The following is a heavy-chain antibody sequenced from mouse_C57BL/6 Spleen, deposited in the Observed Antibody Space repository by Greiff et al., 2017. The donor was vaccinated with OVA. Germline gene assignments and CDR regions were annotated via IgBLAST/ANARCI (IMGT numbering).Heavy chain of an antibody. CDR1: GYAFSSSW. CDR3: ARSHYGSSSFAY. Sequence: QVQLQQSGPELVKPGASVKISCKASGYAFSSSWMNWVKQRPGKGLEWIGRIYPGDGDTNYNGKFTGKATLTADKSSTTAYMQLSSLTSEDSSVYFCARSHYGSSSFAYWGQGTLVTVSA. J-gene: IGHJ3*01. D-gene: IGHD1-1*01. V-gene: IGHV1-82*01. CDR2: IYPGDGDT.